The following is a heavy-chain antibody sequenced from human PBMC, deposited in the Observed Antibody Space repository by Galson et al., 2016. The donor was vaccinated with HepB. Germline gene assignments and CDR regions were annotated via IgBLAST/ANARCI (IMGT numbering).Heavy chain of an antibody. V-gene: IGHV4-59*12. CDR1: GGSINIFY. CDR2: IYYSGTT. D-gene: IGHD5-18*01. J-gene: IGHJ3*02. CDR3: ARGLGGYYYVFDI. Sequence: SETLSLTCTVSGGSINIFYWSWLRQSPGKGLEWIGYIYYSGTTNYNPSLESRVTMSVDTSKHQFSLKVNSVTAADTAVYYCARGLGGYYYVFDIWGQGTMVTVSS.